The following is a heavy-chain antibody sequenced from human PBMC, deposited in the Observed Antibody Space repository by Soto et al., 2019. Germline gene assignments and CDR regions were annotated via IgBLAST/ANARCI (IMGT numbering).Heavy chain of an antibody. CDR3: AGAPYNGNNDY. CDR1: GGTFSSYT. D-gene: IGHD1-20*01. V-gene: IGHV1-69*02. J-gene: IGHJ4*02. Sequence: QVQLVQSGAEVKKPGSSVKVSCKASGGTFSSYTISWVRQAPGQGLEWMGRIIPILGIANYAQKFQGKVTITADKSTSTAYMELSSLRSEDTAVYYCAGAPYNGNNDYWGQGTLGTVSS. CDR2: IIPILGIA.